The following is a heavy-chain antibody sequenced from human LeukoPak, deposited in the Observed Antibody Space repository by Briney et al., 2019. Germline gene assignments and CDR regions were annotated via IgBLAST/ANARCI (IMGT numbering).Heavy chain of an antibody. CDR1: EFILSNAR. D-gene: IGHD1-26*01. J-gene: IGHJ6*02. CDR2: IRRKTCGGTT. Sequence: GGSLRLSCAASEFILSNARKNWVRHAPGKGREWVGYIRRKTCGGTTDDAAPVKGRFTMSRDDSKNTVYLKMNSPKTEDTAVYYCTTPHGGIYKEPKYFYGRDVWGQGNTVTVSS. V-gene: IGHV3-15*07. CDR3: TTPHGGIYKEPKYFYGRDV.